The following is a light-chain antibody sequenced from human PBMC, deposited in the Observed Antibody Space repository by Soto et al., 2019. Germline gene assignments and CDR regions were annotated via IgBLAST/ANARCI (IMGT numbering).Light chain of an antibody. CDR2: DVS. Sequence: QSALTQPRSVSGSPGQSVTISCTGISTDIGGYAYVSWYQQQSGKAPKLMIYDVSKRPSGVPDRFSGSESGNTASLTISGLQAEDEADYYCCSYGGSCVFGTGTKLTVL. V-gene: IGLV2-11*01. J-gene: IGLJ1*01. CDR3: CSYGGSCV. CDR1: STDIGGYAY.